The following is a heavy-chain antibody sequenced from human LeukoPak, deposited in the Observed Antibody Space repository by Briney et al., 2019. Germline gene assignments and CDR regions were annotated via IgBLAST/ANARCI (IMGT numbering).Heavy chain of an antibody. Sequence: GGSLRLSCAASGFTFSSYWMTWVRQPPGKGLEWVVTIEEDGDKRYYVDSVKGRFTISRDNAKNSLYLQMNSLRAEDTAVYYCARDGVAYWGQGTLVIVSS. CDR3: ARDGVAY. CDR1: GFTFSSYW. V-gene: IGHV3-7*03. CDR2: IEEDGDKR. D-gene: IGHD2-15*01. J-gene: IGHJ4*02.